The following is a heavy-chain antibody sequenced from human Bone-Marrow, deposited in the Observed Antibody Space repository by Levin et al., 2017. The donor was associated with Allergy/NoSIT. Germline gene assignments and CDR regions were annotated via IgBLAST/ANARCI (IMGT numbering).Heavy chain of an antibody. J-gene: IGHJ4*02. CDR2: MNPNSGNT. Sequence: GGSLRLSCKASGYTFTSYDINWVRQATGHGLEWMGWMNPNSGNTGYAQKFQGRVTMTRNTSISTAYMELSSLRSEDTAVYYCARGDNYGSGSHLDYWGQGTLVTVSS. CDR3: ARGDNYGSGSHLDY. D-gene: IGHD3-10*01. CDR1: GYTFTSYD. V-gene: IGHV1-8*01.